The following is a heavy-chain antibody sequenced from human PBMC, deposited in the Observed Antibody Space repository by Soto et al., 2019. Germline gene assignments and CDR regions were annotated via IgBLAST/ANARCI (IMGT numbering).Heavy chain of an antibody. Sequence: SETLSLTCTVSGDSLNIGGYYWTWIRQHPGKGLEWMGYIYYTGKTYYNPSLESRLTMSVDTSKNQFYLKLSSVTAADTGVYYRATDGSSTANWIDPWGQRTPITVSS. CDR3: ATDGSSTANWIDP. J-gene: IGHJ5*02. D-gene: IGHD2-15*01. CDR1: GDSLNIGGYY. CDR2: IYYTGKT. V-gene: IGHV4-31*03.